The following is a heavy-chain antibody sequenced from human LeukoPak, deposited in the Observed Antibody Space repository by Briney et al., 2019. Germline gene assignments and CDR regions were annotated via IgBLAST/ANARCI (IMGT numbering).Heavy chain of an antibody. CDR3: ARVTRRRTTGEIFGRYLDS. CDR1: GGSFSGYL. Sequence: PSETLSLTCGVYGGSFSGYLWTWIRQSPGQGLEWIGEISSGGNSNENPSLKSRVSNSVDTSKSQFSLKLNSVTAADTGVYYCARVTRRRTTGEIFGRYLDSWGPGSLVRVSS. J-gene: IGHJ4*01. D-gene: IGHD3-10*01. V-gene: IGHV4-34*01. CDR2: ISSGGNS.